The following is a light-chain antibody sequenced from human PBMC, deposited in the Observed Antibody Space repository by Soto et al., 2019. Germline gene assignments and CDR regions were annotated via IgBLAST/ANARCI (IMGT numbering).Light chain of an antibody. CDR1: QSVSTY. V-gene: IGKV3-11*01. Sequence: EIVLTQSLATLSLSPGERATLSCRASQSVSTYLAWYQQKPGQAPRLLIYSASNRATGIPARFSGSGSGTDFTLTISSLEPEDFAVYYCQQRTSWPITFGQGTRLEIK. CDR2: SAS. J-gene: IGKJ5*01. CDR3: QQRTSWPIT.